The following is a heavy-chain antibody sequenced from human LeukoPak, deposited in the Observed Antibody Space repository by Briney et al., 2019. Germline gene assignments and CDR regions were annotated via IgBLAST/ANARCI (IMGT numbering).Heavy chain of an antibody. D-gene: IGHD6-19*01. V-gene: IGHV3-33*01. Sequence: GGSLRLSCAASGFTFSTYAMHWVRQAPGKGLEWVAVIWYDGSNQYYADSVKGRFTISRDNAKNSLYLQMSSLRVEDTAVYYCARFGGSGWSLDYWGQGTLVTVSS. CDR1: GFTFSTYA. J-gene: IGHJ4*02. CDR2: IWYDGSNQ. CDR3: ARFGGSGWSLDY.